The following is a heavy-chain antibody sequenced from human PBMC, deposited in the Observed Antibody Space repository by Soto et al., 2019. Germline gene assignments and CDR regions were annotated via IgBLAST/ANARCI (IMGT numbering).Heavy chain of an antibody. V-gene: IGHV4-59*01. Sequence: QVQLQESGPGLVKPSETLSLTCTVSGGSIRGYYWSWIRKPPGKGLEWIGDISNSGSTHYNPSLKGRVTLSIDTSRTQFSRRPRSVTAADAAVYYCARDGRYWSGGNCYSLPYYFGCWGQGTLVTAAS. CDR1: GGSIRGYY. J-gene: IGHJ4*02. D-gene: IGHD2-15*01. CDR2: ISNSGST. CDR3: ARDGRYWSGGNCYSLPYYFGC.